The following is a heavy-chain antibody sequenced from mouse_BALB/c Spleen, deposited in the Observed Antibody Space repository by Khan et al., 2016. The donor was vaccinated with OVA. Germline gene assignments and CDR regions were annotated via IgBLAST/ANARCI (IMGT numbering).Heavy chain of an antibody. J-gene: IGHJ2*01. CDR1: GYTFTSYW. Sequence: VQLQQSGAELVKPGASVKLSCKASGYTFTSYWMHWVKQRPGQGLEWIGEINPSNGRTNYNEKFKSKATLTVDKSSSTAYMQLSSPPSEDSAGYYCARGITRDYWGQGTTLTGSS. D-gene: IGHD6-1*01. V-gene: IGHV1S81*02. CDR2: INPSNGRT. CDR3: ARGITRDY.